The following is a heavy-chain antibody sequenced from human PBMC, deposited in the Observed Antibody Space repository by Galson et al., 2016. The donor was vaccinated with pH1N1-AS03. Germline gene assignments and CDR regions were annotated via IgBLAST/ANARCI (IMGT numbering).Heavy chain of an antibody. Sequence: SLRLSCAVSGITFSSSSMNWVRQAPGKGLEWVASISSGGNAIYYADKLKGRFAVSRDNANNLLFLQMNSLRAEDTAVYYCARASYFGSGSRAFDYWGQGTLVTVPS. CDR2: ISSGGNAI. CDR1: GITFSSSS. D-gene: IGHD3-10*01. CDR3: ARASYFGSGSRAFDY. V-gene: IGHV3-21*06. J-gene: IGHJ4*02.